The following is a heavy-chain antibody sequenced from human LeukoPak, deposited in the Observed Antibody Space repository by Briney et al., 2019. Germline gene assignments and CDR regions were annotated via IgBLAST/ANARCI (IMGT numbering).Heavy chain of an antibody. CDR3: ARVYYGSGGPRHFDY. J-gene: IGHJ4*02. D-gene: IGHD3-10*01. CDR2: ISSRGTTI. V-gene: IGHV3-11*01. Sequence: GGSLRLSCAASGFSFSDYYVSWIRQAPGKGLECVSYISSRGTTIYYADSVKGRFTISRDNAKNSLYLQMSSLRAEDTAVYYCARVYYGSGGPRHFDYWGQGTLVTVSS. CDR1: GFSFSDYY.